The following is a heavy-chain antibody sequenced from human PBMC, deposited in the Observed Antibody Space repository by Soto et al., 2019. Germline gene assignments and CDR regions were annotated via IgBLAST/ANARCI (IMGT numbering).Heavy chain of an antibody. V-gene: IGHV3-21*01. CDR3: ARALSYQYGTGWFDP. CDR2: ISSSSSYI. D-gene: IGHD3-10*01. CDR1: GFTFSTYS. Sequence: EVQVVESGGGLVKPGGSLRLSCAASGFTFSTYSMNWVRQAPGKWLEWVSCISSSSSYIFYADSVKGRFTISRDNAKNSLYMQMKSLRAEDTAVEYCARALSYQYGTGWFDPWGQGTLVTVSS. J-gene: IGHJ5*02.